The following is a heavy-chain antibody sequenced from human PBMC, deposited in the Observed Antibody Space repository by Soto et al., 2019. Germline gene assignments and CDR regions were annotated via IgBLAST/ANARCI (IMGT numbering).Heavy chain of an antibody. CDR3: ARHYPIGNNWNYFDY. CDR2: IFYTGST. J-gene: IGHJ4*02. CDR1: DGSISSYY. V-gene: IGHV4-59*08. D-gene: IGHD1-1*01. Sequence: PSEXLSLTCTVSDGSISSYYWGWIRQPPGKGLEWIGYIFYTGSTNYNPYLKSRVTISVDTSKNQFSLQLSSVTAADTAVYYCARHYPIGNNWNYFDYWGQGALVTVSS.